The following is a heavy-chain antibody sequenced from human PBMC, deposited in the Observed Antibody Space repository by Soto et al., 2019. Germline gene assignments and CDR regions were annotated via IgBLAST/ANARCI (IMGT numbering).Heavy chain of an antibody. CDR1: GYTFTSYD. D-gene: IGHD6-19*01. CDR2: MNPNSGNT. Sequence: ASVKVSCKASGYTFTSYDINWVRQATGQGLEWMGWMNPNSGNTGYAQKFQGRVTMTRNTSISTAYMELSSLRSEDTAVYYCARTSSSGWKRRNWFDPWGQGTLVTVSS. J-gene: IGHJ5*02. CDR3: ARTSSSGWKRRNWFDP. V-gene: IGHV1-8*01.